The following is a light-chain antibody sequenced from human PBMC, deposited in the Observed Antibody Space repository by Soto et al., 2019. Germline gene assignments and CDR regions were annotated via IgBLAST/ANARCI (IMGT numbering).Light chain of an antibody. CDR1: SSDVGSYNL. CDR2: EVS. V-gene: IGLV2-23*02. CDR3: CSYAGSSTVV. Sequence: QSALTQPASVSGSPGQSITISCTGTSSDVGSYNLVSWYQQHPGKAPKLMIYEVSKRPSGVSNLFSGSKSGNTASLTISGLQGEDEADYYCCSYAGSSTVVFGGGTKVTVL. J-gene: IGLJ2*01.